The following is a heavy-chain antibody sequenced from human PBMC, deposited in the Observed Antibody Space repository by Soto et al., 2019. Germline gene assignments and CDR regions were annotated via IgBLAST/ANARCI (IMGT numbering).Heavy chain of an antibody. CDR3: ARDFPLGEYRFSGSYYYNY. CDR2: IYSNGNT. D-gene: IGHD1-26*01. Sequence: GGSLRLSCAACGFTVSSNYMSWVRQAPGKGLEWVSTIYSNGNTYYADSVKGRFSISRDKSKNTLYLQMNSLRAEDTAVYYCARDFPLGEYRFSGSYYYNYWGQGTLVTVSS. V-gene: IGHV3-53*01. CDR1: GFTVSSNY. J-gene: IGHJ4*02.